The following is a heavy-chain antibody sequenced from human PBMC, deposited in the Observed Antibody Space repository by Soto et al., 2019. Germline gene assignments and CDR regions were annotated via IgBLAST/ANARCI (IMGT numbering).Heavy chain of an antibody. D-gene: IGHD2-21*01. CDR1: GFTFSSYA. CDR2: ISYDGSNK. J-gene: IGHJ4*02. Sequence: QVQLVESGGGVVQPGRSLRLSCAASGFTFSSYAMHWVRQAPGKGLEWVAVISYDGSNKYYADSVKGRFTISRDNSKNTLDLQMNSLRAEDTAVYYCARVEMATTNPYYFDYWGQGTLVTVSS. CDR3: ARVEMATTNPYYFDY. V-gene: IGHV3-30-3*01.